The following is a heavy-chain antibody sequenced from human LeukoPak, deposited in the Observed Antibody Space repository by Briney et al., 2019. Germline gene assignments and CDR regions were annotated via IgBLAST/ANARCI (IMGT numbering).Heavy chain of an antibody. Sequence: SETLPLTCTVSGGSISSYYWSWIRQPPGKGLEWIGYIYYTGSSYYNPSLKSRVTISMDTSKNQFSLKLNSVTAADTAVYYCRVVAIPFDIWGQGTLVTVFS. CDR1: GGSISSYY. V-gene: IGHV4-59*06. CDR2: IYYTGSS. D-gene: IGHD2-15*01. J-gene: IGHJ3*02. CDR3: RVVAIPFDI.